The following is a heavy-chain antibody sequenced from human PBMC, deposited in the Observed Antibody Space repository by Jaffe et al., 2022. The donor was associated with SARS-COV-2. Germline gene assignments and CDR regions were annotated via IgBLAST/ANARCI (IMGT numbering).Heavy chain of an antibody. Sequence: QVQLVESGGGLVKPGGSLRLSCAASGFTFSDNYMSWIRQAPGKGLEWVSYIRSSGTTMYYADSVRGRFTISRDNAKNSLYLQMNSLTSEDTAVYYCARGRGYQLLAGSYYYMDVWGKGTTVTVSS. V-gene: IGHV3-11*01. CDR2: IRSSGTTM. CDR3: ARGRGYQLLAGSYYYMDV. CDR1: GFTFSDNY. D-gene: IGHD2-2*01. J-gene: IGHJ6*03.